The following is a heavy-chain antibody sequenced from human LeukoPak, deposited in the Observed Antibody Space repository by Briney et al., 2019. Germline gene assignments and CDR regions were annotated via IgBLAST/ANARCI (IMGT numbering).Heavy chain of an antibody. V-gene: IGHV4-59*01. CDR1: GGSISSYY. CDR2: IYYSGST. CDR3: ASQYSSGWYDY. D-gene: IGHD6-19*01. Sequence: SETLSLTCTVSGGSISSYYRSWIRQPPGKGLEWIGYIYYSGSTNYNPSLKSRVTISVDTSKNQFSLKLSSVTAADTAVYYCASQYSSGWYDYWGQGTLVTVSS. J-gene: IGHJ4*02.